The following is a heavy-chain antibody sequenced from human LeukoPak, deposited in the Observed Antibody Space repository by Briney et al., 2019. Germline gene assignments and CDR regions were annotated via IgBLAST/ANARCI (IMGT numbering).Heavy chain of an antibody. CDR2: INHSGST. J-gene: IGHJ4*02. V-gene: IGHV4-34*01. Sequence: SETLSLTCAVYGGSFSGYYWSWSRQPPGKGLEWIGEINHSGSTNYNPSLKSRVTISVDTSKNQFSLKLSSVTAADTAVYYCARDRQLLGRYYFDYWGQGTLVTVSS. CDR1: GGSFSGYY. CDR3: ARDRQLLGRYYFDY. D-gene: IGHD5-18*01.